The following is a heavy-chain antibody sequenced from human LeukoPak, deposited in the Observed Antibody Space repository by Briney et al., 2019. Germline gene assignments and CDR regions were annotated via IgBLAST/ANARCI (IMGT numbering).Heavy chain of an antibody. CDR2: VSDSGNT. J-gene: IGHJ6*03. D-gene: IGHD2-2*03. V-gene: IGHV4-59*01. CDR3: ARGYGYYYYYMDV. CDR1: GDSMSSYY. Sequence: SETLSLTCRVSGDSMSSYYWTWMRQPPGKGLEWIGFVSDSGNTDYNPSLKSRVTISIDTSGSQFSLGLTSVTAADSAVYYCARGYGYYYYYMDVWGKGTTVIVSS.